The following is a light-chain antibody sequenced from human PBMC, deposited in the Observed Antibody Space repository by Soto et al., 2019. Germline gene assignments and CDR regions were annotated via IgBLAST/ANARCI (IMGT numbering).Light chain of an antibody. J-gene: IGLJ1*01. CDR2: EVN. CDR3: SSYTRSDTFPYV. Sequence: QSALIQPASVSGSPGQSITISCTGTNSDIGYYNYVSWYQQHPGKAPKLMIYEVNNRPSGVSERFSGSKSGNTASLTISGLQAEDEADYSCSSYTRSDTFPYVFGTGTKLTVL. V-gene: IGLV2-14*01. CDR1: NSDIGYYNY.